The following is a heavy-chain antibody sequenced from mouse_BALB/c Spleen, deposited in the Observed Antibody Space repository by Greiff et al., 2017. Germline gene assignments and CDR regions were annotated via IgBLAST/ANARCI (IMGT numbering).Heavy chain of an antibody. J-gene: IGHJ2*01. CDR2: ISSGSSTI. CDR3: ARYYRYDYFDY. D-gene: IGHD2-14*01. V-gene: IGHV5-17*02. Sequence: EVQGVESGGGLVQPGGSRKLSCAASGFTFSSFGMHWVRQAPEKGLEWVAYISSGSSTIYYADTVKGRFTISRDNPKNTLFLQMTSLRSEDTAMYYCARYYRYDYFDYWGQGTTLTVSA. CDR1: GFTFSSFG.